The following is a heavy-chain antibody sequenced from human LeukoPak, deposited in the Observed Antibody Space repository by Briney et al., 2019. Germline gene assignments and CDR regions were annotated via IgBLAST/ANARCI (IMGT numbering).Heavy chain of an antibody. V-gene: IGHV3-53*01. D-gene: IGHD3-10*01. J-gene: IGHJ6*03. Sequence: GGSLRLSCAASGFTVSSNYMTWVRQAPGKGLEWVSVIYKNAITYYADTVKGRFTISRDNSKNTLYLQMNSLRADDTAVYYCARSLRVRGVPDYMDVWGKGPRSPSP. CDR2: IYKNAIT. CDR3: ARSLRVRGVPDYMDV. CDR1: GFTVSSNY.